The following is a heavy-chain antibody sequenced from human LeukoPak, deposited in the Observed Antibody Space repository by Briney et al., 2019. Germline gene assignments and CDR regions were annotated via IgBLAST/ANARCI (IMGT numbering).Heavy chain of an antibody. CDR1: GGSISSNNW. Sequence: SGTLSLTCAVSGGSISSNNWWGWVRQPPGKGLEWIGEIYHSGSPNYNPSLKSRVTISADKSRNHFSLNLSSVTAADTAVYYCARVNINNWHSCDYWGQGTLVTVSS. J-gene: IGHJ4*02. CDR2: IYHSGSP. V-gene: IGHV4-4*02. CDR3: ARVNINNWHSCDY. D-gene: IGHD1-1*01.